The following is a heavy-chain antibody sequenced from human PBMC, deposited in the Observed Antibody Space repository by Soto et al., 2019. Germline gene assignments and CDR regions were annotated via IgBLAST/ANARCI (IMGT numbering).Heavy chain of an antibody. CDR3: VRDRYWEQWVGPHDAFEI. Sequence: EVQLVESGGGLVQPGESLRLSCVGSGFSFSTDSLSWVRQAPGKGLEWISYINSVASYIYHADSVRGRFTISRDKAKNSLYLQMNSLRDDDTAVYYCVRDRYWEQWVGPHDAFEIWGQGTMVTVSS. J-gene: IGHJ3*02. CDR2: INSVASYI. D-gene: IGHD6-19*01. CDR1: GFSFSTDS. V-gene: IGHV3-48*02.